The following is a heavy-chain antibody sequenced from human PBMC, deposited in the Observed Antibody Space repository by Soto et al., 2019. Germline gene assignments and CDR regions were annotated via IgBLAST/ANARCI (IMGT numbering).Heavy chain of an antibody. V-gene: IGHV4-31*03. D-gene: IGHD2-2*01. J-gene: IGHJ4*02. CDR3: ARGGGSTKVDY. Sequence: QVQLQASGPGLVKPSQTLSLTCTVSGGSITSSGYYWSWIRQHPGEGLEWIGFTSNSGSTSSNPSLESRVTISVDTSSNQFSLNLKSVTAADTAVYYCARGGGSTKVDYWGQGTLVTVSP. CDR2: TSNSGST. CDR1: GGSITSSGYY.